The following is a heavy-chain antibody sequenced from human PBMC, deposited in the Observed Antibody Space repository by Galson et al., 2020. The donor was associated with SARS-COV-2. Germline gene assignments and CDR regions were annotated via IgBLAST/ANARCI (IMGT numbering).Heavy chain of an antibody. CDR2: IYYSGST. CDR1: GGSISSGGYY. V-gene: IGHV4-31*03. D-gene: IGHD2-21*02. J-gene: IGHJ6*02. CDR3: ARQDCGGDCYFKVPNYYYYGMDV. Sequence: ASETLSLTCTVSGGSISSGGYYWSWIRQHPGKGLERIGYIYYSGSTYYNPSLKSRVTISVDTSKNQFSLKLSSVTAADTAVYYCARQDCGGDCYFKVPNYYYYGMDVWGQGTTVTVSS.